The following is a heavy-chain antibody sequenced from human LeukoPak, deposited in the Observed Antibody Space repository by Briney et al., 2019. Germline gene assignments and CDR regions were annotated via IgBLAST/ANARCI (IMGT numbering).Heavy chain of an antibody. CDR3: ARGRITMVRGDFRGPFDY. Sequence: PSETLSLTCSVSGASVSDGNYYWSWIRQPPGKGLEWIGYMFYSESTNYNPSLKSRVTISVDTSKNQFSLKLSSVTAADTAVYYCARGRITMVRGDFRGPFDYWGQGTLVTVSS. D-gene: IGHD3-10*01. CDR1: GASVSDGNYY. V-gene: IGHV4-61*01. J-gene: IGHJ4*02. CDR2: MFYSEST.